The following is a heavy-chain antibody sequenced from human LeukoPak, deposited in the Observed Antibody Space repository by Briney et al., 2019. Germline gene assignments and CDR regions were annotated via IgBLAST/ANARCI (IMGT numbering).Heavy chain of an antibody. V-gene: IGHV3-48*03. CDR3: AKRSAGIVVVTDHFFDY. J-gene: IGHJ4*02. CDR1: GFTFSSYE. D-gene: IGHD2-21*02. CDR2: ISSSGSTI. Sequence: GGSLRLSCAASGFTFSSYEMNWVRQAPGKGLEWVSYISSSGSTIYYADSVKGRFTISRDNAKNSLYLQMNSLRAEDTAVYYCAKRSAGIVVVTDHFFDYWGQGTLVTVSS.